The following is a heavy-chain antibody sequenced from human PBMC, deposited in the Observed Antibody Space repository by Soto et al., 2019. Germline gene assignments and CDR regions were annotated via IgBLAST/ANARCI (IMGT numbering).Heavy chain of an antibody. CDR3: ARNTKSAAGADYYGLDV. CDR2: ISSSGFTI. Sequence: QGQLVESGGDLVRPGGSLRLSCATSGFTFGDRYMSWIRQAPGKGLEWVSYISSSGFTIYYAGSVKGRFTISRDNANDSLYLQMNSLRAEDTAVYYCARNTKSAAGADYYGLDVWGHGTTVIVSS. CDR1: GFTFGDRY. V-gene: IGHV3-11*01. J-gene: IGHJ6*02. D-gene: IGHD4-17*01.